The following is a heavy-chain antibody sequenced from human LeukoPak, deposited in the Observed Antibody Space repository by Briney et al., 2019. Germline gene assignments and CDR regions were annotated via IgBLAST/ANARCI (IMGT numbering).Heavy chain of an antibody. CDR3: ARERADSSGYYPPGP. CDR2: IIPIFGIA. J-gene: IGHJ5*02. D-gene: IGHD3-22*01. V-gene: IGHV1-69*04. CDR1: GGTFSSYA. Sequence: SVKVSCKASGGTFSSYAISWVRQAPGQGLEWMGRIIPIFGIANCAQKFQGRVTITADKSTSTAYMELSSLRSEDTAVYYCARERADSSGYYPPGPWGQGTLVTVSS.